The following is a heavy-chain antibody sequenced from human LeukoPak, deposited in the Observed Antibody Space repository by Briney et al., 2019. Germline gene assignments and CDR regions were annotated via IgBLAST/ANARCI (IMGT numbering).Heavy chain of an antibody. CDR2: IYHSGST. V-gene: IGHV4-30-2*01. D-gene: IGHD6-19*01. CDR3: AANSSGWYGENYYYGMDV. CDR1: GGSISSGGYY. J-gene: IGHJ6*02. Sequence: SETLSLTCTVSGGSISSGGYYWSWIRQPPGKGLEWIGYIYHSGSTYYNPSLKSRVTISVDRSKNQFSLRLSSVTAADTAVYYCAANSSGWYGENYYYGMDVWGQGTTVTVSS.